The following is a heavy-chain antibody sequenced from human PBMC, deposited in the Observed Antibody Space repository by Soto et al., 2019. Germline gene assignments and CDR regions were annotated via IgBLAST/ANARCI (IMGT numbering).Heavy chain of an antibody. CDR3: AARHFWSGPWTHTRLDS. Sequence: SETLSLTGNVSGDSITSSHWWNWVRQPPGKGLEWIGPISHSGSTNYNPSLTSRVTISVDKSKNHFSLKLTSVTAADTAVYYCAARHFWSGPWTHTRLDSWGQGTLVT. CDR1: GDSITSSHW. D-gene: IGHD3-3*02. CDR2: ISHSGST. J-gene: IGHJ4*02. V-gene: IGHV4-4*02.